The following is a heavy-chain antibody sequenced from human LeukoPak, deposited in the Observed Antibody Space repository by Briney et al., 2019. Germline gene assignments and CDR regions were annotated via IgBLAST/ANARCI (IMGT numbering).Heavy chain of an antibody. CDR1: DDSISDYY. D-gene: IGHD3-16*01. V-gene: IGHV4-38-2*02. J-gene: IGHJ4*02. CDR2: IYHSGST. Sequence: SETLSLTCTVSDDSISDYYWGWIRQPPGKGLEWIGSIYHSGSTCYNPSLKSRVTISVDTSKNQFSLKLSSVTAADTAVYYCARYQGIGGGYFDYWGQGTLVTVSS. CDR3: ARYQGIGGGYFDY.